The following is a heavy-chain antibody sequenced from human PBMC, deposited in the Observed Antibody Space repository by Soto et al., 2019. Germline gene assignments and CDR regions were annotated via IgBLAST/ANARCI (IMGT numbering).Heavy chain of an antibody. CDR1: GFTFSDYH. Sequence: QAQLVESGGGLVKPGRSLRLSCAASGFTFSDYHMSWIRQVPGKGLEWISYISNSGTTIYYAGSVKGRFTISRANAKNSLYLQMNSLRAADTAIYYCARDPPPSCSGGSCSPYWGQGTLVTVSS. V-gene: IGHV3-11*01. CDR3: ARDPPPSCSGGSCSPY. CDR2: ISNSGTTI. J-gene: IGHJ4*02. D-gene: IGHD2-15*01.